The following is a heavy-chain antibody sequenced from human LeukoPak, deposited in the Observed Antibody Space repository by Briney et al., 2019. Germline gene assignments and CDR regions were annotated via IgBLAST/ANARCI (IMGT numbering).Heavy chain of an antibody. Sequence: GGSLRLSCAASGFTFSSYWMSWVRQAPGKGLERVANIKQDGSEKYYVDSVKGRFTISRDNAKNSLYLQMNSLRAEDTAVYYCARGLVVPAAYYSFDFWGQGTLVTVSS. CDR3: ARGLVVPAAYYSFDF. D-gene: IGHD2-2*01. CDR1: GFTFSSYW. V-gene: IGHV3-7*01. CDR2: IKQDGSEK. J-gene: IGHJ4*02.